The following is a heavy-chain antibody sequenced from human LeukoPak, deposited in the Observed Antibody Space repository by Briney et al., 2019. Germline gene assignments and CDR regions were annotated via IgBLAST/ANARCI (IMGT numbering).Heavy chain of an antibody. D-gene: IGHD1-26*01. CDR2: TYSGGTT. CDR3: ARGATDWLAFDY. CDR1: GFIVSDNY. Sequence: GGSLRLSCAASGFIVSDNYLIWVRQAPGKGLGWVSITYSGGTTYYADSVKGRFTISRDNSKNTLYLQMNSLRAEDTAVYYCARGATDWLAFDYWGQGTLVTVPS. J-gene: IGHJ4*02. V-gene: IGHV3-53*01.